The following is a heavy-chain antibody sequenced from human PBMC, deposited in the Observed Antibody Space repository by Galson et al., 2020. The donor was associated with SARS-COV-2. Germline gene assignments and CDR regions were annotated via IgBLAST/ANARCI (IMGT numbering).Heavy chain of an antibody. V-gene: IGHV3-23*02. CDR1: GFTFQNYA. Sequence: GESLKISCATSGFTFQNYAMGWVRQAPGKGLEWVSLLGAGGDTYYGDSVEGRFTISRDNLRNTLFLQMNSLRVNDTAVYYCAKEAGTGWATDYFQHWGKGTLVTVSS. CDR3: AKEAGTGWATDYFQH. J-gene: IGHJ1*01. CDR2: LGAGGDT. D-gene: IGHD6-19*01.